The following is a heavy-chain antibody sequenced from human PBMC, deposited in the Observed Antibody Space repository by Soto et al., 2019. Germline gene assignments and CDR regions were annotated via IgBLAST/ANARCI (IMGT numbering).Heavy chain of an antibody. Sequence: GGSLRLSCAASGFTFSSYAMSWVRQAPGKGLEWVSAISGSGGSTYYADSVKGRFTISRDNSKNTLYLQMNSLRAEDTAVYYCAKDRYSYGPRPLFLDYWGQGTLVTVSS. D-gene: IGHD5-18*01. J-gene: IGHJ4*02. CDR3: AKDRYSYGPRPLFLDY. V-gene: IGHV3-23*01. CDR2: ISGSGGST. CDR1: GFTFSSYA.